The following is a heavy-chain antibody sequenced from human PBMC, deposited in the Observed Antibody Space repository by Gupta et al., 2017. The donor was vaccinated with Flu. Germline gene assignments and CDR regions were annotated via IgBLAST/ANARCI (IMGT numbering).Heavy chain of an antibody. Sequence: QVQLVQSGAEVTKPGSSVKVSCKASGGPFSSYTISWVRQAPGQGLEWMGRIIPILGIANYAQKFQGRVTITADKSTSTAYMELSSLRSEDTAVYYCARDGGSGSPTYNWFDPWGQGTLVTVSS. CDR1: GGPFSSYT. V-gene: IGHV1-69*08. CDR3: ARDGGSGSPTYNWFDP. CDR2: IIPILGIA. D-gene: IGHD1-26*01. J-gene: IGHJ5*02.